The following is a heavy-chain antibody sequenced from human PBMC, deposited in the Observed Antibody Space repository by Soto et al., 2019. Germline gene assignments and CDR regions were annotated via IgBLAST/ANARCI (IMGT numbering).Heavy chain of an antibody. D-gene: IGHD6-6*01. Sequence: ASVKVSCKASGYTFTSYGISWVRQAPGQGLEWMGWISAYNGNTNYAQKLQGRVTMTTDTSTSTAYMELRSLRPDDTAVYYCARDPSLEDSSSSRWFDPWGQGTLVTVSS. J-gene: IGHJ5*02. CDR2: ISAYNGNT. V-gene: IGHV1-18*01. CDR3: ARDPSLEDSSSSRWFDP. CDR1: GYTFTSYG.